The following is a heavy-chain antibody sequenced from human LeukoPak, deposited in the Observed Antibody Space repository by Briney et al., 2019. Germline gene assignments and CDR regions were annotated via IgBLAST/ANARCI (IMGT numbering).Heavy chain of an antibody. CDR3: ARQKYNWNDDYYYYGMDV. Sequence: GESLQISCQGSGYSFTSYWIGWVRQMPGKGLEWMGIIYPGDSDTRYSPSFQGQVTISADKSISTAYLQWSSLKASDTAMYYCARQKYNWNDDYYYYGMDVWGQGTTVTVSS. CDR1: GYSFTSYW. CDR2: IYPGDSDT. J-gene: IGHJ6*02. D-gene: IGHD1-1*01. V-gene: IGHV5-51*01.